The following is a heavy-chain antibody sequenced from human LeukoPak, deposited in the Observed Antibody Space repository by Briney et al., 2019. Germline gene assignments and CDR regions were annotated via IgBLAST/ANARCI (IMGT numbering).Heavy chain of an antibody. CDR1: GFTFSSHW. CDR2: INSDGSSR. CDR3: ARDPTTYYYMDV. D-gene: IGHD4-11*01. Sequence: GGSLRLSCAASGFTFSSHWMHWVRQAPGKGLEWDSRINSDGSSRSFADSVRGRVTISRDNAKNTLYLQMNSLRAEDTAVYYCARDPTTYYYMDVWGKGTTVTVSS. V-gene: IGHV3-74*01. J-gene: IGHJ6*03.